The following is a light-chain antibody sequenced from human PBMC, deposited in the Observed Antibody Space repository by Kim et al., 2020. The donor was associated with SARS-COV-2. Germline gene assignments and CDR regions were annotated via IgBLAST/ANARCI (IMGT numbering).Light chain of an antibody. V-gene: IGKV3-15*01. CDR2: GAF. Sequence: EIVMTQSPAPLSVSPGERPTLSCRASQSVGSKLAWYQQKPGQAPRLLIYGAFSRATGIPARFSGSGSGTEFTLTISSLQSEDFAVYYCQQYNNWPLTFGGGTKVDIK. CDR1: QSVGSK. CDR3: QQYNNWPLT. J-gene: IGKJ4*01.